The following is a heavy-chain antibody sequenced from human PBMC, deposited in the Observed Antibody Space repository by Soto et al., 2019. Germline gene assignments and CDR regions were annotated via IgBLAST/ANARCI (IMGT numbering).Heavy chain of an antibody. Sequence: GGSLRLSCEPSGITFSSYAMSWVRQAPGKGLEWVSSVTGSGGATYHAASVKGRFTISRDNAKNRLYLQMNSLRAEDTAIYYCAKSSGWYVNNWLDPWGQGTLVTVSS. CDR1: GITFSSYA. J-gene: IGHJ5*02. CDR2: VTGSGGAT. CDR3: AKSSGWYVNNWLDP. V-gene: IGHV3-23*01. D-gene: IGHD6-19*01.